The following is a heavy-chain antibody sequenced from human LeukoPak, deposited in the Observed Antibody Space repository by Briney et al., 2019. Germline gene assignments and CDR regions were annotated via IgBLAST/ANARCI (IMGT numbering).Heavy chain of an antibody. Sequence: GGSLRLSCAASGFTFSSYWMSWVRQAPGKGLEWVANIKQDGSEKYYVDSVKGRFTISRDNAKNSLYLQMNSLRAEDTAVYYCARGRRSYGKTGFDYWGQGTLVTVSS. V-gene: IGHV3-7*01. D-gene: IGHD5-18*01. CDR2: IKQDGSEK. J-gene: IGHJ4*02. CDR3: ARGRRSYGKTGFDY. CDR1: GFTFSSYW.